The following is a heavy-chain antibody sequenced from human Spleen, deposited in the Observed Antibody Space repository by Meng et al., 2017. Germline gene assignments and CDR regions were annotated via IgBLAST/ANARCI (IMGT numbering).Heavy chain of an antibody. Sequence: GESLKISCVASGFTFTTFGTYSMNWVRQAPGKGLEWVAVISYDGSNKYYADSVKGRFTISRDNSKNTLYLQMNSLRAEDTAVYYCARVGGRAYSSSSLRLDYWGQGTLVTVSS. V-gene: IGHV3-30*05. CDR2: ISYDGSNK. J-gene: IGHJ4*02. D-gene: IGHD6-6*01. CDR3: ARVGGRAYSSSSLRLDY. CDR1: GFTFTTFGTYS.